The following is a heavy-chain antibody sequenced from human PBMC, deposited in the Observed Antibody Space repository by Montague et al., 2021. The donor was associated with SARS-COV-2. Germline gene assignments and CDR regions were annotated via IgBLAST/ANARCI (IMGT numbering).Heavy chain of an antibody. Sequence: SEILSLTCAVYGGSFNDYHWTWIRQSPGEGLEWIGQINYGGSTKYNPSLKSRVTISIDTSKNQFSLKLTSVTAADTAVYYCARGAPGYWGQGTLVTVSS. CDR3: ARGAPGY. V-gene: IGHV4-34*01. CDR1: GGSFNDYH. D-gene: IGHD1-1*01. J-gene: IGHJ4*02. CDR2: INYGGST.